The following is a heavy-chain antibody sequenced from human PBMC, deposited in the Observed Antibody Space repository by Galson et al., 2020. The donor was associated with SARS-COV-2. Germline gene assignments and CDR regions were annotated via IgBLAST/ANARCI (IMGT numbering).Heavy chain of an antibody. V-gene: IGHV4-30-2*01. Sequence: SETLSLTCAVSGGSISSGGYSWSWIRQPPGKGLEWIGYIYHSGSTYYNPSLKSRVTISVDRSKNQFSLKLSSVTAADTAVYYCARARFGELIFFDYWGQGTLVTVSS. CDR1: GGSISSGGYS. D-gene: IGHD3-10*01. CDR2: IYHSGST. CDR3: ARARFGELIFFDY. J-gene: IGHJ4*02.